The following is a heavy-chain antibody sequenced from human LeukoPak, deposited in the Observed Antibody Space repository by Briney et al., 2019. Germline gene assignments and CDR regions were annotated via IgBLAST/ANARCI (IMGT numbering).Heavy chain of an antibody. V-gene: IGHV1-2*02. CDR2: INPNSGGT. CDR3: AREGYYGSGSYYNRDTDFDY. Sequence: ASVKVSCKASGYTFTGYYMHWVRQAPAQGLEWMGWINPNSGGTNYAQKFQGTVTMTRDTSISTAYMEMSRLRSDDTLVYYCAREGYYGSGSYYNRDTDFDYWGQGTLVTVSS. D-gene: IGHD3-10*01. CDR1: GYTFTGYY. J-gene: IGHJ4*02.